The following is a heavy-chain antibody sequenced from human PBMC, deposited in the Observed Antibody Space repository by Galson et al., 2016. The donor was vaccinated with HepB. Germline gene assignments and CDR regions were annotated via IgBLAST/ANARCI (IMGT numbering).Heavy chain of an antibody. CDR1: GGSFSGYY. Sequence: SETLSLTCAVYGGSFSGYYWTWIRQPPGKGLEWIGEINHGGSTNYNPSLKSRVTISVDTSKNHFSLKLSSVTAADTAVYYCARGGRPRIWGQGTMVTVSS. J-gene: IGHJ3*02. D-gene: IGHD3-10*01. CDR2: INHGGST. V-gene: IGHV4-34*01. CDR3: ARGGRPRI.